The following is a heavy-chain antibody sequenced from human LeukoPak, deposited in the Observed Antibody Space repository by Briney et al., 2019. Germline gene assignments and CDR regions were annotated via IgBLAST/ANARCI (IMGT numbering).Heavy chain of an antibody. V-gene: IGHV3-30*02. CDR2: IRYDGSDK. J-gene: IGHJ4*02. CDR3: AKTPGGSSDY. CDR1: GFTFSRFG. Sequence: GGSLRLSCAASGFTFSRFGMQWVRQAPGKGLEWVAFIRYDGSDKYYADFVKGRFAISRDNSKDTLYLQVNSLRAEDTAVYYCAKTPGGSSDYWGQGTLVTVSS. D-gene: IGHD2-15*01.